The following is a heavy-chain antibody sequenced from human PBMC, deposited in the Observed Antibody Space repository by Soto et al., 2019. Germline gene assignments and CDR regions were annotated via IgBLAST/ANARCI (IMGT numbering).Heavy chain of an antibody. V-gene: IGHV3-74*01. CDR3: ARDRYSGYDLFDY. Sequence: GESLKISCAASGFTFSSYWMHWVRQAPGKGLVWVSRINSDGSSTSYADSVKGRFTISRDNAKNTLYLQMNSLRAEDTAVYYCARDRYSGYDLFDYWGQGTLVTVSS. J-gene: IGHJ4*02. CDR1: GFTFSSYW. D-gene: IGHD5-12*01. CDR2: INSDGSST.